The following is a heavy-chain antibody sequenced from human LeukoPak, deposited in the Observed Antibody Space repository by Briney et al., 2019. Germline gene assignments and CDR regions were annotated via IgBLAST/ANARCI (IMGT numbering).Heavy chain of an antibody. J-gene: IGHJ4*02. D-gene: IGHD4-23*01. CDR1: GFTFNMYW. V-gene: IGHV3-7*01. CDR2: INKDGSDK. Sequence: GGSLRLSCAASGFTFNMYWMTWVRQAPGKGLESVAYINKDGSDKYYVDSVKGRFTVSRDNAKSSLYLQMNSLRAEDTAVYYCARDAGYGGNSDYWGQGTLVTASS. CDR3: ARDAGYGGNSDY.